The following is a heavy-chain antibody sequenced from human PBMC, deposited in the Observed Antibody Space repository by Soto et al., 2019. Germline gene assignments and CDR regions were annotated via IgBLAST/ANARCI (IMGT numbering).Heavy chain of an antibody. CDR2: ISYDGSNK. CDR1: GFTFSSYG. Sequence: GGSLRLSCAASGFTFSSYGMHWVRQAPGKGLEWVAVISYDGSNKYYADSVKGRFTISRDNSKSTLYLQMNSLRAEDTAVYYCAKVRARYCISTNCYAIDSWGQGTLVTVSS. J-gene: IGHJ4*02. V-gene: IGHV3-30*18. CDR3: AKVRARYCISTNCYAIDS. D-gene: IGHD2-2*01.